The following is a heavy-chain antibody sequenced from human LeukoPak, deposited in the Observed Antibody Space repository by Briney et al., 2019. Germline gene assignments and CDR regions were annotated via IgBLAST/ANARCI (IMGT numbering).Heavy chain of an antibody. CDR1: GFTFSSYA. CDR2: ISGSGGST. V-gene: IGHV3-23*01. Sequence: PGGSLRLSCAASGFTFSSYAMSWVRQAPGKGLEWVSAISGSGGSTYYADSVKGRFTISRDNSRNTLYLQMDSLRAEDTAVYYCAKDRSPGIAVAGTDYWGQGTLVTVSS. J-gene: IGHJ4*02. D-gene: IGHD6-19*01. CDR3: AKDRSPGIAVAGTDY.